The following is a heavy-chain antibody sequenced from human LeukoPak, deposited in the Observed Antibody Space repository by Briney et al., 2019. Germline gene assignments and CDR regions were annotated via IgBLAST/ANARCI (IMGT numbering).Heavy chain of an antibody. CDR3: ARGRYGTVFDY. Sequence: SETLSLTCAVYSGSFSGYYWSWIRQPPGKGLEWIGEINHSGSTNYNPSLKSRVTISVDTSKNQFSLKLSSVTAADTAVYYCARGRYGTVFDYWGQGTLVTVSS. V-gene: IGHV4-34*01. D-gene: IGHD1-14*01. CDR2: INHSGST. CDR1: SGSFSGYY. J-gene: IGHJ4*02.